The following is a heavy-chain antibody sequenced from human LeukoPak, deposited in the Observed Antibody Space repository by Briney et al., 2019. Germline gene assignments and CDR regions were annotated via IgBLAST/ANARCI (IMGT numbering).Heavy chain of an antibody. CDR3: ARGRWTAHTVGYYFDS. CDR2: INAGNGNT. D-gene: IGHD2-21*02. V-gene: IGHV1-3*03. CDR1: GYAFSDYY. J-gene: IGHJ4*02. Sequence: ASVKVSCKASGYAFSDYYMHWVRQAPGQRLEWMGWINAGNGNTKYSQEFQGRVTITRDTSTNTAYMELISLRSEDMAVYYCARGRWTAHTVGYYFDSWGQGTLVTVSS.